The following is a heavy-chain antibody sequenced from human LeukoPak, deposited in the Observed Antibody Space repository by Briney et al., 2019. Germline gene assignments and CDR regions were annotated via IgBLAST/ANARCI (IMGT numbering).Heavy chain of an antibody. J-gene: IGHJ4*02. V-gene: IGHV4-4*02. D-gene: IGHD3-22*01. CDR1: GGSISSSNW. CDR3: ARWYYYDSSGYWYYFDY. Sequence: SGTLSLTCAASGGSISSSNWWSWVRQPPGKGLEWIGEIYHSGSTNYNPSLKSRVTISVDKSKNQFSLKLSSVTAADTAVYYCARWYYYDSSGYWYYFDYWGQGTLVTVSS. CDR2: IYHSGST.